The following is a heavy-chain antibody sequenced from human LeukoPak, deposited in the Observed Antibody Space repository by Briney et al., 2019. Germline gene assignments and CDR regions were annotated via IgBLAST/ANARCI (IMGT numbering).Heavy chain of an antibody. V-gene: IGHV3-9*01. J-gene: IGHJ4*02. Sequence: GGSLRLSCAASGFTFDSYYMHWVRQGPGKGLEWVSGISWNSGSIGYADSVKGRFTISRDNAKNSLYLQMNSLRAEDTALYYCAKGSGYSYGSGSDYWGQGTLVTVSS. CDR2: ISWNSGSI. D-gene: IGHD5-18*01. CDR3: AKGSGYSYGSGSDY. CDR1: GFTFDSYY.